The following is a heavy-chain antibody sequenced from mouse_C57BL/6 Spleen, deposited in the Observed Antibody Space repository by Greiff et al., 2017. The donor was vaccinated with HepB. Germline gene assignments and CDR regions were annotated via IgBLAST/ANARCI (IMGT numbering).Heavy chain of an antibody. J-gene: IGHJ2*01. Sequence: VKLMESGAELVRPGTSVKVSCKASGYAFTNYLIEWVKQRPGQGLEWIGVINPGSGGTNYNEKFKGKATLTADKSSSTAYMQLSSLTSEDSAVYFWARRGGNYPDYWGQGTTLTVSS. CDR2: INPGSGGT. D-gene: IGHD2-1*01. CDR1: GYAFTNYL. V-gene: IGHV1-54*01. CDR3: ARRGGNYPDY.